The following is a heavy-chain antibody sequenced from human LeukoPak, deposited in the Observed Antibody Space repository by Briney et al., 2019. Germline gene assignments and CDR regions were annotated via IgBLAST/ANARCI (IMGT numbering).Heavy chain of an antibody. D-gene: IGHD2-2*01. CDR2: ISGSGDTT. J-gene: IGHJ4*02. V-gene: IGHV3-23*01. CDR1: GLTFSSYA. Sequence: GGSLRLSCAASGLTFSSYAMTWVRQAPGKGLEWVSAISGSGDTTYYADSVKGRFTISRDNSKNTLYLQMNSLRAGDTAVYYCAKTRDYFDSWGQGTLVTVSS. CDR3: AKTRDYFDS.